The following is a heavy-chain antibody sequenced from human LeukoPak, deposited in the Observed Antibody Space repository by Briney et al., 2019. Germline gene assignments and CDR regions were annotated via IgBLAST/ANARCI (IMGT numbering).Heavy chain of an antibody. V-gene: IGHV4-34*01. CDR1: GGSFSAYY. CDR2: INHSGST. CDR3: ASVYGSGPFDF. J-gene: IGHJ4*02. Sequence: SETLSLTCAVYGGSFSAYYWSWIRQPPGKGLEWIGEINHSGSTNYNPSLKSRVTISVDTSKNQFSLKLSSVTAADTAVYYCASVYGSGPFDFWGQGTLVTVSS. D-gene: IGHD3-10*01.